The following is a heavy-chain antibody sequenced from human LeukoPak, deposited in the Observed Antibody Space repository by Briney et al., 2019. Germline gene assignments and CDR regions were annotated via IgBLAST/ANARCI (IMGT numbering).Heavy chain of an antibody. CDR2: IYSGGST. D-gene: IGHD5-24*01. CDR1: GFTVSTNY. J-gene: IGHJ4*02. Sequence: GGSLRLSCAAFGFTVSTNYMSWVRQAPGKGLEWVSVIYSGGSTYYADSVKGRFTISRDNSKNTLYLQMNSLRAEDTAVYYCARSPWREGYLISYFDYWGQGTLVTVSS. CDR3: ARSPWREGYLISYFDY. V-gene: IGHV3-66*01.